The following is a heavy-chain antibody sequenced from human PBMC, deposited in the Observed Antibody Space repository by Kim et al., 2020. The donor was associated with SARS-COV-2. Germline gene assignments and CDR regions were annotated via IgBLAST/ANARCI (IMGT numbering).Heavy chain of an antibody. CDR3: ARAPLGFWSGSPNAFDI. J-gene: IGHJ3*02. Sequence: SENLSLTCTVSGGSISSYYWSWIRQLPGKGLEWIGYIYYSGSTNYNPSLKSRVTISVDTSKNQFSLKLSSVTAADTAVYYCARAPLGFWSGSPNAFDIWGQGTMVTVSS. D-gene: IGHD3-3*01. CDR1: GGSISSYY. CDR2: IYYSGST. V-gene: IGHV4-59*01.